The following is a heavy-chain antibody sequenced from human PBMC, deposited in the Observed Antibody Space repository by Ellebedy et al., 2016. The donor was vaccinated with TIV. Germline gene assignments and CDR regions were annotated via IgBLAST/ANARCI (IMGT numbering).Heavy chain of an antibody. V-gene: IGHV4-59*01. CDR3: ARGTSSYSWFDP. CDR1: GDAIDYYY. CDR2: ISSSGVT. J-gene: IGHJ5*02. D-gene: IGHD2-21*01. Sequence: MPSETLSLTCTVSGDAIDYYYWSWIRQPPGKRLEWIGYISSSGVTKYNPSLESRVTMSVDTPKKQFSLKVTSVTGADTAVYICARGTSSYSWFDPWGPGTLVTVSS.